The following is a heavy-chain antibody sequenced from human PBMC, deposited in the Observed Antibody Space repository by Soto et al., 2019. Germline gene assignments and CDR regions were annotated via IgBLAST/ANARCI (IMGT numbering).Heavy chain of an antibody. CDR3: ARRLGYDILTGSGIRAFDI. CDR2: INHSGST. J-gene: IGHJ3*02. V-gene: IGHV4-34*01. CDR1: GGSFSGYY. D-gene: IGHD3-9*01. Sequence: SETLSLTCAVYGGSFSGYYWSWIRQPPGKGLEWIGEINHSGSTNYNPSLKSRVTISVDTSKNQFSLKLSSVTAADTAVYYCARRLGYDILTGSGIRAFDIWGQGTMVTVSS.